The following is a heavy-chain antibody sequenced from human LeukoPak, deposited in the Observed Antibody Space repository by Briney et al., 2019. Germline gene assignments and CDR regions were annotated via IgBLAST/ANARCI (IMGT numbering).Heavy chain of an antibody. CDR1: GYTFTSYD. Sequence: ASVKVSCKASGYTFTSYDINWVRQATGQGLEWMGWMNPNSGNTGYAQKFQGRVTTTRNTSISTAYMELSSLRSEDTAVYYCAREVVVATIMDYYYGMDVWGQGTTVTVSS. V-gene: IGHV1-8*01. D-gene: IGHD5-12*01. CDR3: AREVVVATIMDYYYGMDV. CDR2: MNPNSGNT. J-gene: IGHJ6*02.